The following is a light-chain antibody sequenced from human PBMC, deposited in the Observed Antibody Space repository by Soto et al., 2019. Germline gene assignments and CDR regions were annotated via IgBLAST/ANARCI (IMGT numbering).Light chain of an antibody. Sequence: QSVLTQPPSASGTPGQRVTISCSGSRSNIGTNTVNWYQHLPGTAPHLLIYSYNQRPSGVPDRFSGSKSGTSASLAISGLQSEDEADYYCAAWDDSLNGLVVFGGGTKVTVL. CDR3: AAWDDSLNGLVV. V-gene: IGLV1-44*01. J-gene: IGLJ2*01. CDR1: RSNIGTNT. CDR2: SYN.